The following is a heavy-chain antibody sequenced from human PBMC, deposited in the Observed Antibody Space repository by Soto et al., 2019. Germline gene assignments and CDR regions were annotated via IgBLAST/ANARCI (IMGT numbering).Heavy chain of an antibody. V-gene: IGHV3-23*01. Sequence: EVQLLESGGGLGRPGGSLRLSCRVSGFMFSSYAMTWVRQVPGKGLEWVSSISGSGGSTYYSDSVRGRFTISRDNSKKVLYLEMNRLKGDDTAVYFCAKDGSWGDHYYFDNWGQGTLVTVSS. D-gene: IGHD2-21*02. CDR1: GFMFSSYA. CDR3: AKDGSWGDHYYFDN. J-gene: IGHJ4*02. CDR2: ISGSGGST.